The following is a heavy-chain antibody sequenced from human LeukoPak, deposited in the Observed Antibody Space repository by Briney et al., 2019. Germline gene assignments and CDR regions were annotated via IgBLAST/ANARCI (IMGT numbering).Heavy chain of an antibody. CDR1: GGSFSNYY. Sequence: PSETLSLTCAVYGGSFSNYYWTWIRQPPGKGLEWIGEINHSGSARYNPSLKSRVIISVDTSKNQFSLKLRSVTAADTAVYYCARVTGYMIEDYFDYWGQGILVTVSS. CDR2: INHSGSA. D-gene: IGHD3-9*01. J-gene: IGHJ4*02. CDR3: ARVTGYMIEDYFDY. V-gene: IGHV4-34*01.